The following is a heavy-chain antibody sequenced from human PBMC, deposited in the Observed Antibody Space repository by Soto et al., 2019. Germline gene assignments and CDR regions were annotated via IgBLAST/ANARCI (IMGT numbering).Heavy chain of an antibody. CDR3: AKVTHDSSSFYPP. Sequence: PGGSLRLSCAASGFTFSSYAMSWVRQAPGKGLEWVSAISGSAGTTYYAGSVRGRFTISRDNSRNTLYLQMNSLRADDTAVYYCAKVTHDSSSFYPPWGQGTLVTVSS. CDR1: GFTFSSYA. J-gene: IGHJ5*02. CDR2: ISGSAGTT. V-gene: IGHV3-23*01. D-gene: IGHD3-22*01.